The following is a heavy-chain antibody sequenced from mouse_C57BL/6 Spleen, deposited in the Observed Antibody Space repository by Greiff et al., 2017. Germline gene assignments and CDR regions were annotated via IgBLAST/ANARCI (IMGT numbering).Heavy chain of an antibody. J-gene: IGHJ4*01. Sequence: VQLQQSGAELVRPGASVKLSCTASGFNFKDDYMHWVKQRPEQGLEWIGWIDPENGDTEYASKFQGKATITADTSSNTAYLQLSSLTSEDTAVYYCTTSSNLYAMGYWGQGTSVTVSS. CDR3: TTSSNLYAMGY. D-gene: IGHD2-5*01. V-gene: IGHV14-4*01. CDR2: IDPENGDT. CDR1: GFNFKDDY.